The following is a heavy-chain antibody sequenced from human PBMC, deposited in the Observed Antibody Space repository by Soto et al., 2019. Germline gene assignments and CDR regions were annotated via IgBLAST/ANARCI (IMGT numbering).Heavy chain of an antibody. D-gene: IGHD3-3*01. V-gene: IGHV4-4*07. CDR1: DGSISTYF. J-gene: IGHJ4*02. CDR2: IDNSGNT. Sequence: SETLSLTCTVSDGSISTYFCNWIRQPAGKGLEWIGRIDNSGNTNYNPSLKSRVTMSADTSRNQFSLKLNSVTAADTAVYYCARGGQDFWSGPFDYWGQGALVTV. CDR3: ARGGQDFWSGPFDY.